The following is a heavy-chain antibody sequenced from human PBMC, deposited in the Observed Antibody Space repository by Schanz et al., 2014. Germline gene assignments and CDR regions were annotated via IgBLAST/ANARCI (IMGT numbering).Heavy chain of an antibody. J-gene: IGHJ5*02. CDR2: ISWNSASI. Sequence: EVQLVESGGGLVQPGRSLRLSCAASGFNFDKFVMHWVRQAPGKGLEWVSSISWNSASIAYADSVKGRFTISRDNAKESLYLQMNSLRAEDTALYYCTKDRAGTTLGDLDLWGQGTLVTVSS. CDR3: TKDRAGTTLGDLDL. V-gene: IGHV3-9*01. D-gene: IGHD1-7*01. CDR1: GFNFDKFV.